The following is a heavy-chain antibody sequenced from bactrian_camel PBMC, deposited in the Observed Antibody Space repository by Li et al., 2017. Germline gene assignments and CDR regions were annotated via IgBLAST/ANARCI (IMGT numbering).Heavy chain of an antibody. D-gene: IGHD3*01. Sequence: VQLVESGGGLVQPGTSMRLSCAASGFTFSIYGMMWDRQAPGKGLEWVSAVNGRGTMTYYADSVKGRFTISQDNAKNTVYLQMTDLKVEDTTVYYCAADGWVERDGRCDSLSQGTQVTVS. J-gene: IGHJ4*01. V-gene: IGHV3S40*01. CDR3: AADGWVERDGRCDS. CDR1: GFTFSIYG. CDR2: VNGRGTMT.